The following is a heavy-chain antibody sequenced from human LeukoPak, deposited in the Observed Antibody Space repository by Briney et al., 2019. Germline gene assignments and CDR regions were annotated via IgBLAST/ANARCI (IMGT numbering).Heavy chain of an antibody. CDR1: GFTFSGFW. V-gene: IGHV3-7*03. Sequence: PGGSLRLSCAVSGFTFSGFWMSWSRQAPGKGLEWVASINSDGSEGYYADVVKGRFTISRDNAKNSLYLQINSLRAEDTAVYYCARINSIHDAFDIWGQGTMVTVSS. D-gene: IGHD3-3*02. CDR2: INSDGSEG. CDR3: ARINSIHDAFDI. J-gene: IGHJ3*02.